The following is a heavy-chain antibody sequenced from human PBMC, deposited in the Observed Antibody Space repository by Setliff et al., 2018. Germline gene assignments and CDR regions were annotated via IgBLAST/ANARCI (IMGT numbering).Heavy chain of an antibody. J-gene: IGHJ3*02. CDR3: VRVEAGYCSSTSCYVVGAFDI. V-gene: IGHV4-39*01. D-gene: IGHD2-2*03. CDR2: AYYNGDS. Sequence: SETLSLTCTVSGGSLSGSLRGYAVFWGWIRQSPGKELEWIGSAYYNGDSYYNPSLKSRGTISVDTSRNQFSLKLSSVTAADTAVYYCVRVEAGYCSSTSCYVVGAFDIWGQGTMVTVSS. CDR1: GGSLSGSLRGYAVF.